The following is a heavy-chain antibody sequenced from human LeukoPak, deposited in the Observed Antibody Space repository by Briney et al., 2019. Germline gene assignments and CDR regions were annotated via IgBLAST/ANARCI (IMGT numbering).Heavy chain of an antibody. J-gene: IGHJ4*02. Sequence: GGSVRLSCAASGFTFSSYAMHWVRQAPGKGLEWVAVISYDGSNKYYADSVKGRFTISRDNSKNTLYLQMNSLRAEDTAVYYCARELRQLVFLYFDYWGQGTLVTVSS. CDR1: GFTFSSYA. D-gene: IGHD6-13*01. CDR3: ARELRQLVFLYFDY. CDR2: ISYDGSNK. V-gene: IGHV3-30-3*01.